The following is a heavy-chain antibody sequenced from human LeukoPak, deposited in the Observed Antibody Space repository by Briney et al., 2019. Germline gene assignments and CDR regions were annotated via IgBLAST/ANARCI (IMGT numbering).Heavy chain of an antibody. V-gene: IGHV3-21*01. Sequence: GGSLRLSCAASGFTFSTYGMHWVRQAPGKGLEWVSSISSSSSYIYYADSVKGRFTISRDNAKNSLYLQMNSLRAEDTAVYYCARDTAMVKDAFDIWGQGTMVTVSS. D-gene: IGHD5-18*01. CDR3: ARDTAMVKDAFDI. CDR1: GFTFSTYG. J-gene: IGHJ3*02. CDR2: ISSSSSYI.